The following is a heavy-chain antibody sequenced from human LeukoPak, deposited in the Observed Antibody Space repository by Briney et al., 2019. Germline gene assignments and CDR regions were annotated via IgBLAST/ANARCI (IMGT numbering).Heavy chain of an antibody. CDR1: GFTFSGHS. V-gene: IGHV3-7*01. Sequence: GGSLRLSCAASGFTFSGHSMTWVRQAPGKGLEWVANINLDGSERFYVDFVKGRFTISRDNADNSMYLQMNSLRAEDTAVYYCGILIAGAIDYWGQGTLVTVSS. CDR2: INLDGSER. CDR3: GILIAGAIDY. D-gene: IGHD3-16*01. J-gene: IGHJ4*02.